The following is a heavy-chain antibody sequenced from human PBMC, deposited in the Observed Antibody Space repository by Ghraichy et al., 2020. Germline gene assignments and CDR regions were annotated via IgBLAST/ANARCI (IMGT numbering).Heavy chain of an antibody. CDR3: ASYYDILTGYWVFDY. CDR2: ISSSSSTI. D-gene: IGHD3-9*01. J-gene: IGHJ4*02. V-gene: IGHV3-48*01. CDR1: GFTFSSYS. Sequence: GGSLRLSCAASGFTFSSYSMNWVRQAPGKGLEWVSYISSSSSTIYYADSVKGRFTISRDNAKNSLYLQMNSLRAEDTAVYYCASYYDILTGYWVFDYWGQGTLVTVSS.